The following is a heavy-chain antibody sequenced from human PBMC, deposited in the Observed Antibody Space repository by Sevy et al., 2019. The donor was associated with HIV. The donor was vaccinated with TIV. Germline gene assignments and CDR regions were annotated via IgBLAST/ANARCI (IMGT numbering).Heavy chain of an antibody. V-gene: IGHV4-59*01. J-gene: IGHJ3*01. CDR1: GGSISTYY. CDR3: ARLSRNNVVVTGVRRDGFDV. Sequence: SETLSLTCTVSGGSISTYYWSWIRQPPGKGLQWIGHIYYTGKTNYNPSLQTPVTMSIDTSKNQFSLRLSSVTSADTAMYYCARLSRNNVVVTGVRRDGFDVWGQGTMVTVSS. D-gene: IGHD2-21*02. CDR2: IYYTGKT.